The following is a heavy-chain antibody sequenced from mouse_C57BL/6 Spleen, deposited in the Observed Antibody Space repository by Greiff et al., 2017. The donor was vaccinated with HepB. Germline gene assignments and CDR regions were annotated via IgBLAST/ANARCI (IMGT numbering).Heavy chain of an antibody. CDR3: ASFYDYVGYFDY. D-gene: IGHD2-4*01. V-gene: IGHV14-2*01. CDR1: GYTFTSYW. Sequence: QLQQPGAELVMPGASVKLSCKASGYTFTSYWMHWVKQRTEQGLEWIGRIDPEDGETKYAPKFQGKATITADTSSNTAYLQLSSLTSEDTAVYYCASFYDYVGYFDYWGQGTTLTVSS. J-gene: IGHJ2*01. CDR2: IDPEDGET.